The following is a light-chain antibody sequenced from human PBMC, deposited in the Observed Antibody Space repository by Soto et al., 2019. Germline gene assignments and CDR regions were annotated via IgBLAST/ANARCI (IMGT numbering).Light chain of an antibody. Sequence: EIVLTHSQGPLSLSQGKRATSSSRPGKSVSGGSTLAWYQQKPGQAPRLLIYGASSRATGIPDRFSGSGSATDFTLTISRLEPEDFAVYYCRQYGSSPSYTFGQGTKLEIK. CDR1: KSVSGGST. J-gene: IGKJ2*01. CDR3: RQYGSSPSYT. CDR2: GAS. V-gene: IGKV3-20*01.